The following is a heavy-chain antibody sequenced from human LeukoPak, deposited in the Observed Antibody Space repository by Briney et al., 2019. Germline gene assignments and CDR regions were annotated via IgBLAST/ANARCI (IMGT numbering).Heavy chain of an antibody. Sequence: GGSLRLSCAASGFTFNTYAMSWVRQAPGKGLEWVSRISGSGGSTYYADSVKGRFTISRDNSKNTLYLQMNSLRAEDTAVYYCAKGSTSIVVVVASNYYFDYRGQGTLVTVSS. CDR1: GFTFNTYA. CDR2: ISGSGGST. J-gene: IGHJ4*02. D-gene: IGHD2-15*01. V-gene: IGHV3-23*01. CDR3: AKGSTSIVVVVASNYYFDY.